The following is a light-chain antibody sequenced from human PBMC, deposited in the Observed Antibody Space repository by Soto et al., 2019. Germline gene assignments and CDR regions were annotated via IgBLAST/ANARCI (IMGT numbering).Light chain of an antibody. CDR2: RAS. J-gene: IGKJ1*01. Sequence: EIVMTQSPATLAGSPGETVTLSCRASQSLSDNLAWYQQKPGKAPRLLIFRASTRATGVPARFSGRGSGTEFTLTISGLQSEDFAVYHCQQYSKWPPWTFGPVTKVEIK. CDR3: QQYSKWPPWT. V-gene: IGKV3-15*01. CDR1: QSLSDN.